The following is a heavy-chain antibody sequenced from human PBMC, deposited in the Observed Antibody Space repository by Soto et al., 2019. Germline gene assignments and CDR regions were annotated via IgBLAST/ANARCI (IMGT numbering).Heavy chain of an antibody. CDR3: ARSGPKPQYYDSSGWYFDL. V-gene: IGHV4-31*03. J-gene: IGHJ2*01. CDR1: GGSISSGGYY. D-gene: IGHD3-22*01. Sequence: QVQLQESGPGLVKPSQTLSLTCTVSGGSISSGGYYWSWIRQHPGKGLEWIGYIYYSGSTYYNPSLKSRVTRAVDTSKNQFSLKLSSVTAADTVVYYCARSGPKPQYYDSSGWYFDLWGRGTLVTVSS. CDR2: IYYSGST.